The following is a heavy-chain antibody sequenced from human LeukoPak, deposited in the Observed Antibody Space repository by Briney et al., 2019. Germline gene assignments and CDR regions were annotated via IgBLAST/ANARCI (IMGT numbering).Heavy chain of an antibody. D-gene: IGHD1-1*01. CDR3: ARALTTLTYEGY. V-gene: IGHV3-21*01. CDR2: VSGSNSYI. CDR1: GFTFSSYT. Sequence: GGSLRLSCAASGFTFSSYTMHWIRQAPGKGLEWVSSVSGSNSYIFYADSVKGRFAVCRENAKDSLYLQMNSLRAEDTAVYYCARALTTLTYEGYWGQGTLVTVSS. J-gene: IGHJ4*02.